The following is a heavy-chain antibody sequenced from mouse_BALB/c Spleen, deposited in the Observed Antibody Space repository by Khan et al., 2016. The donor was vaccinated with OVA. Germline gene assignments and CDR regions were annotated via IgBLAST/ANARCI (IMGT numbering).Heavy chain of an antibody. J-gene: IGHJ4*01. CDR1: GYSFTSYY. CDR3: DRGGRGLRAYAMDY. Sequence: VQLQQSGPELMKPGASVKISCKASGYSFTSYYIHWVKQSHGKSLEWIGYIDPFNGGTSYNQKFKGKATLTLDKSSSTAYLHLSSLTSEDSAVFFCDRGGRGLRAYAMDYWGQGTSVTVSS. D-gene: IGHD1-1*01. CDR2: IDPFNGGT. V-gene: IGHV1S135*01.